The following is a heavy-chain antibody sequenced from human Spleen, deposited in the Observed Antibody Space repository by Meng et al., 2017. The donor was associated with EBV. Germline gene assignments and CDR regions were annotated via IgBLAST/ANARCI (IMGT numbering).Heavy chain of an antibody. V-gene: IGHV3-30*18. CDR3: AKGRDGYHLDY. CDR2: ISYDGSDK. CDR1: GFTFSNYA. D-gene: IGHD5-24*01. Sequence: QVLLVESGGGVVQPGRSLRLSCAASGFTFSNYAMYWVRQTPGKGLEWVAVISYDGSDKYYADSVKGRFTISRDNSKNTLNLQMNSLRAQDTAVYYCAKGRDGYHLDYWGQGTLVTVSS. J-gene: IGHJ4*02.